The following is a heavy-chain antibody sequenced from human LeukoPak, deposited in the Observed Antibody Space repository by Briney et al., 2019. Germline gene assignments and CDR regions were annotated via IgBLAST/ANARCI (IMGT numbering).Heavy chain of an antibody. V-gene: IGHV3-74*01. Sequence: GGSLRLSCAASGFTFSSYWMHWVGQAPGKGLVWVSRINSDGSSTSYADSVKGRFTTSRDNAKNTLYLQMNSLRTEDTTVYYFATQASNQWLAYYYMDVWGKGTTVTASS. CDR1: GFTFSSYW. J-gene: IGHJ6*03. CDR3: ATQASNQWLAYYYMDV. D-gene: IGHD6-19*01. CDR2: INSDGSST.